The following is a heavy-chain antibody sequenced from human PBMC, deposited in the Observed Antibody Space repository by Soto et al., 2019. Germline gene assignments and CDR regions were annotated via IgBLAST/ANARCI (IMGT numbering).Heavy chain of an antibody. V-gene: IGHV3-23*01. CDR2: ISGSGGST. J-gene: IGHJ5*02. CDR3: AKLPRGTSCYWCCFDP. Sequence: EVQLLESGGGLVQPGGSLRLSCAASGFTFSSYAMSWVRQAPGKGLEWVSAISGSGGSTYYADSVKGRFTISRDNSKNTLYLQMNSLRAEDTAVYYCAKLPRGTSCYWCCFDPWGQGTLVTVSS. CDR1: GFTFSSYA. D-gene: IGHD2-2*01.